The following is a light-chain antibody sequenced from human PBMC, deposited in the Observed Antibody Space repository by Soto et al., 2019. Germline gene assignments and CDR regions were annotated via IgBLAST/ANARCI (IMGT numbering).Light chain of an antibody. Sequence: DIQMTQSPSTLSASVGDRVIITCRASQGLGTWLAWYQQKPGTAPVLLIYDVSRLESGVPSRFSGSGSGTEFTLTISSQQPDDFATYYCQQYFSYPLTFGGGTRVEIK. J-gene: IGKJ4*01. CDR1: QGLGTW. V-gene: IGKV1-5*01. CDR3: QQYFSYPLT. CDR2: DVS.